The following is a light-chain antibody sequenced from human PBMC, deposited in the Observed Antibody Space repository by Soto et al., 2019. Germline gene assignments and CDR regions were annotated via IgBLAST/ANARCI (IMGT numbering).Light chain of an antibody. CDR3: QQSYSALRT. Sequence: DIQLTQSPSSLSPSVGDGVTITCRASQTIGYYLNWYQQKAGKAPKXLIFAASSLRTGVPSRFSGSGSGTDLTITINSLQPEDGETYFCQQSYSALRTFGQGTKVDIK. V-gene: IGKV1-39*01. CDR1: QTIGYY. CDR2: AAS. J-gene: IGKJ1*01.